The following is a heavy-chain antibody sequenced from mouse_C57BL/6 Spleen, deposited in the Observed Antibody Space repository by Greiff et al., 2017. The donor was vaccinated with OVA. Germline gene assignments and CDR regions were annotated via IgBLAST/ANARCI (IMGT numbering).Heavy chain of an antibody. CDR1: GYTFTSYW. Sequence: VQLQQPGAELVKPGASVKMSCKASGYTFTSYWMHWVKQRPGQGLEWIGMIHPNSGSTNYNEKFKSKATLTVDKSSSTASMQLSSLTSEDSAVYYCASDYYGSSYRDYAMDYWGQGTSVTVSS. J-gene: IGHJ4*01. CDR3: ASDYYGSSYRDYAMDY. V-gene: IGHV1-64*01. D-gene: IGHD1-1*01. CDR2: IHPNSGST.